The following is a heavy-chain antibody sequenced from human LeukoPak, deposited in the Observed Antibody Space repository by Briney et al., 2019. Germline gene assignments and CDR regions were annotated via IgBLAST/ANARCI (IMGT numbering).Heavy chain of an antibody. J-gene: IGHJ6*03. Sequence: GGSLRLSCAASGFTFSRYAMSWVRQAPGKGLEWVSAISGSGGSTYYADSVKGRFTISRDNSKNTLYLQMNSPRAEDTAVYYCAKSAFYYGSGSYKPAGVDYYYMDVWGKGTTVTVSS. D-gene: IGHD3-10*01. CDR3: AKSAFYYGSGSYKPAGVDYYYMDV. CDR1: GFTFSRYA. CDR2: ISGSGGST. V-gene: IGHV3-23*01.